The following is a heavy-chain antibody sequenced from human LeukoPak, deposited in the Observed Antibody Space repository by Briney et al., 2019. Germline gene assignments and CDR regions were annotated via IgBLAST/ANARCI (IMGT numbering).Heavy chain of an antibody. CDR2: ISGSGGST. D-gene: IGHD3-10*01. CDR3: AKESRGWYGDY. J-gene: IGHJ4*02. Sequence: GGSLRLSCAASGFTFSSYAMSWVRQAPGKGLGWGSAISGSGGSTYYADSGKGRFTTARNKSKNTLYQQMNSLRAEDTAVYYCAKESRGWYGDYWGQGALVTVSS. V-gene: IGHV3-23*01. CDR1: GFTFSSYA.